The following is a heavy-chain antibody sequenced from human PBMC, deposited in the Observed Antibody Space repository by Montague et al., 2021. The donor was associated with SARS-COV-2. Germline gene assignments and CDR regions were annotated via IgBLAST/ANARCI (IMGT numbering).Heavy chain of an antibody. CDR1: GGSVNSTSW. V-gene: IGHV4-4*02. D-gene: IGHD5-12*01. Sequence: SGTLSLTCTVSGGSVNSTSWWSWVRQPPGKGLEWIAEVYRTGGTMFNPSFRSRVTLSIDRSKNLFSLNLNSVTVADTAVYYCARTGAYDHFDYWGPGTLVIVSS. CDR2: VYRTGGT. CDR3: ARTGAYDHFDY. J-gene: IGHJ4*02.